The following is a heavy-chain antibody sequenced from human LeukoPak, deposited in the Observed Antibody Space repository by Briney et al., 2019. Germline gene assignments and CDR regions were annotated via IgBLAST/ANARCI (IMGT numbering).Heavy chain of an antibody. V-gene: IGHV3-9*01. J-gene: IGHJ4*02. Sequence: GRSLGLSCAASGFTFDDYAMRWVRQAPGEGLEWVSGIGWISGSIAYADSVKGGFTISRDNAKNSLYLQMNSLRAEDTALYYCAKDGIRQYWGQGTLVTASS. CDR3: AKDGIRQY. CDR2: IGWISGSI. D-gene: IGHD2-21*01. CDR1: GFTFDDYA.